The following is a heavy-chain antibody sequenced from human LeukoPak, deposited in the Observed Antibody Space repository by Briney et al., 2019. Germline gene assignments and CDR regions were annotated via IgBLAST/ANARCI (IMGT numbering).Heavy chain of an antibody. J-gene: IGHJ4*02. CDR1: GFTFSSYA. CDR3: ASLIAAARRGIAAASDY. D-gene: IGHD6-13*01. CDR2: ISGSGGST. V-gene: IGHV3-23*01. Sequence: PGGSLRLSCAASGFTFSSYAMRWVRQAPGKGLEWVSAISGSGGSTYYADSVKGRFTISRDNSKNTLYLQMNSLRAEDTAVYYCASLIAAARRGIAAASDYWGQGTLVTVSS.